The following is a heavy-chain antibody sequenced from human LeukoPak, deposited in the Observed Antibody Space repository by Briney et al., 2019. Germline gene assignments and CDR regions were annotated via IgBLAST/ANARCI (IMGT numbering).Heavy chain of an antibody. D-gene: IGHD1-26*01. J-gene: IGHJ4*02. V-gene: IGHV6-1*01. CDR2: TYYRSKWYN. Sequence: SQTLSLTCAISGDSVSSNSAAWNWIRQSPSRGLEWLGRTYYRSKWYNDYAVSVKSRVAINPDTAKNQISLRLNSVTPEDTAVYYCASSGSYRFDYWGQGTLVTVSS. CDR1: GDSVSSNSAA. CDR3: ASSGSYRFDY.